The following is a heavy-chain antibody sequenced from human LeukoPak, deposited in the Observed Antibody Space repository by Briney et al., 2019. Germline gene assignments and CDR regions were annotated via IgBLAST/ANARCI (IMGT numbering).Heavy chain of an antibody. CDR2: ISGDGGST. V-gene: IGHV3-43*02. Sequence: GGSLRLSCAASGFTFSSYGMHWVRQAPGKGLEWVSLISGDGGSTFYADSVKGRFTISRDNSKNSLYLQMNSLRSDDTALYYCARESESSGWYDYWGQGTLVTVSS. J-gene: IGHJ4*02. CDR3: ARESESSGWYDY. D-gene: IGHD6-19*01. CDR1: GFTFSSYG.